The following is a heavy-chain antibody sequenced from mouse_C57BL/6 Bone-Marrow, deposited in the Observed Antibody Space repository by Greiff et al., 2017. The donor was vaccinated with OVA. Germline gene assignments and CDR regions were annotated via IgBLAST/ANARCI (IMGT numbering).Heavy chain of an antibody. D-gene: IGHD1-1*01. Sequence: VQRVESGAELARPGASVKLSCKASGYTFTSYGISWVKQRTGQGLEWIGEIYPRSGNTYYNEKFKGKATLTADKSSSTAYMELRSLTSEDSAVYFCAREGLLRSHFDYWGQGTTLTVSS. J-gene: IGHJ2*01. CDR1: GYTFTSYG. CDR3: AREGLLRSHFDY. V-gene: IGHV1-81*01. CDR2: IYPRSGNT.